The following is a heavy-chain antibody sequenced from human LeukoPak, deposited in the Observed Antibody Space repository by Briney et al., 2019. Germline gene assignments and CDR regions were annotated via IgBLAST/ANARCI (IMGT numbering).Heavy chain of an antibody. CDR3: ASRVDGSGSSVFYGMDV. D-gene: IGHD3-10*01. V-gene: IGHV3-48*01. J-gene: IGHJ6*02. CDR2: ISDSGSNI. Sequence: GGSLRLSCAASGFTFSSYIMNWVRQASGKGLEWVSYISDSGSNIYYADSVRGRFTISRDNAKNSLYLQVNSLRAEDTAVYYCASRVDGSGSSVFYGMDVWGQGTTVTVSS. CDR1: GFTFSSYI.